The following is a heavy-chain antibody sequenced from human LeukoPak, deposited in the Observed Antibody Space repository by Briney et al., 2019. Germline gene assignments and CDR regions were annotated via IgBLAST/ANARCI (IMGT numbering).Heavy chain of an antibody. Sequence: SETLSLTCAVYGGSFSGYYWSWIRQPPGKGLEWIGEINHSGSTNYNPSLKSRVTISVDTSKNQFSLKLSSVTAADTAVYYCAGGGAAAGPGSLGYWGQGTLVTVSS. CDR3: AGGGAAAGPGSLGY. CDR2: INHSGST. CDR1: GGSFSGYY. V-gene: IGHV4-34*01. D-gene: IGHD6-13*01. J-gene: IGHJ4*02.